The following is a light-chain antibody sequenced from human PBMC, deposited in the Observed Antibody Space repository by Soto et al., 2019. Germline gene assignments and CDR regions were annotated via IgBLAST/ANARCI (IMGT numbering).Light chain of an antibody. V-gene: IGKV3-15*01. J-gene: IGKJ4*01. CDR2: GAS. Sequence: VLTQTPTTLSVAPGERVTFSCRASQVVSRKLAWYQHKPGQAPRLLISGASTGATGIPARFSGSGSGTEFTLTISSLQSEDCAIYYCQQYHTWPITFGGGTKVDIK. CDR1: QVVSRK. CDR3: QQYHTWPIT.